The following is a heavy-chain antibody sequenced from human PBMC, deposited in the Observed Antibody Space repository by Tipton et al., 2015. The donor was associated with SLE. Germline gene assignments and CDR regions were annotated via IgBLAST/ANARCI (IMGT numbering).Heavy chain of an antibody. CDR1: GGSISSGGYY. Sequence: LRLSCTVSGGSISSGGYYWSWIRQHPGKGLEWIGYIYYSGSTYYNPSLKSRVTISVDTSKNQFSLKLNSVTAADTAVYYCARETKWLRHFDYWGQGTLVTVSS. CDR2: IYYSGST. CDR3: ARETKWLRHFDY. D-gene: IGHD5-12*01. J-gene: IGHJ4*02. V-gene: IGHV4-31*02.